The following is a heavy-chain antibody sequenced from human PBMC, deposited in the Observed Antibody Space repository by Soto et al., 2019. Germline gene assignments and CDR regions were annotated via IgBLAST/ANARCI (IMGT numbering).Heavy chain of an antibody. Sequence: PGGSLRLSCAASGFTFSSYAMSWVRQAPGKGLEWVSAISGSGGSTYYADSVKGRFTISRDNSKNTLYLQMNSLRAEDTAVYYCANYYEKAPHAFDIWGQGTMVTVSS. CDR3: ANYYEKAPHAFDI. D-gene: IGHD3-22*01. CDR2: ISGSGGST. V-gene: IGHV3-23*01. J-gene: IGHJ3*02. CDR1: GFTFSSYA.